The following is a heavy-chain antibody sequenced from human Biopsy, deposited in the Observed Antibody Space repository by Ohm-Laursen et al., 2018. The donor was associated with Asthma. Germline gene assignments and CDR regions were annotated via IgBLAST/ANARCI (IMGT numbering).Heavy chain of an antibody. CDR1: GFSFSNFA. D-gene: IGHD1-1*01. CDR2: ISKDASTQ. CDR3: VRDGTDDAFDI. Sequence: SLRLSRSASGFSFSNFAIHWVRQAPGKGLEWVGVISKDASTQDYTDSVKGRFTMARDNSKNTLDLRMNSLREEDTAVYYCVRDGTDDAFDIWGQGTVVSVSS. J-gene: IGHJ3*02. V-gene: IGHV3-30*06.